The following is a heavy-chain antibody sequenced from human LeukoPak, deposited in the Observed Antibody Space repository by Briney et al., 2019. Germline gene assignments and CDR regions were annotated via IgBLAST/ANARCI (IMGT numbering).Heavy chain of an antibody. V-gene: IGHV1-8*02. J-gene: IGHJ4*02. D-gene: IGHD2-15*01. CDR1: GYIFSSYD. Sequence: ASVKVSCKASGYIFSSYDTNWVRQATGQGLEWMGWMNPNSGNTGYAQKFQGRVTMTRNTSVSTAYMELSSLRSEDTGVYYCARRLGYCSDGSCYSLNYWGQGTPVTVSS. CDR3: ARRLGYCSDGSCYSLNY. CDR2: MNPNSGNT.